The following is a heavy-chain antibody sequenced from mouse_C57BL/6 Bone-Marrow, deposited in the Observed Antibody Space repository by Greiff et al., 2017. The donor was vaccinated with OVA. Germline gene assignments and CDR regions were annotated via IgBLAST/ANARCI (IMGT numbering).Heavy chain of an antibody. V-gene: IGHV2-2*01. J-gene: IGHJ3*01. D-gene: IGHD2-2*01. Sequence: VQVVESGPGLVQPSQSLSITCTVSGFSLTSYGVHWVRQSPGKGLEWLGVIWSGGSTDYNAAFISRLSISKDNSKSQVFFKMNSLQADDTAIYYCVNGYDETWFAYWGQGTLVTVSA. CDR3: VNGYDETWFAY. CDR1: GFSLTSYG. CDR2: IWSGGST.